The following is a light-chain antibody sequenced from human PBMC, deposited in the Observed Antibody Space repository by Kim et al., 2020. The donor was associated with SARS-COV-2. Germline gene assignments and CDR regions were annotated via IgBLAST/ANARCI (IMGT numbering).Light chain of an antibody. Sequence: EIVLTQSPGTLSLSPGERATLSCRASQSVDSSLAWYQQRPGQAPTLLTYGASRRATGIPGRFSGSGSGTDFTLTISRLEPEDFAVYYCQQYGSSPWTFGQGTKVDIK. CDR1: QSVDSS. J-gene: IGKJ1*01. V-gene: IGKV3-20*01. CDR2: GAS. CDR3: QQYGSSPWT.